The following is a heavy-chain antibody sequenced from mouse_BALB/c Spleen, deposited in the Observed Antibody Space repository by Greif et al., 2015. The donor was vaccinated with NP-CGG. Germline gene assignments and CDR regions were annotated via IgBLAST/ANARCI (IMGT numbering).Heavy chain of an antibody. CDR2: ISSGGST. D-gene: IGHD1-1*01. CDR3: AKRGYGSLYAMDY. Sequence: EVHLVESGGGLVKPGGSLKLSCAASGFTFSSYAMSWVRQTPEKRLEWVASISSGGSTYYPDSVKGRFTISRDNARNILYLQMSSLRSEDTAMYYCAKRGYGSLYAMDYWGQGTSVTVSS. CDR1: GFTFSSYA. J-gene: IGHJ4*01. V-gene: IGHV5-6-5*01.